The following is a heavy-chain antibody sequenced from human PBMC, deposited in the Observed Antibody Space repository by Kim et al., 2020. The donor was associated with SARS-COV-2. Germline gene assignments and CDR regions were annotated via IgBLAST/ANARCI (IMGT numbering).Heavy chain of an antibody. V-gene: IGHV4-34*01. CDR2: ST. D-gene: IGHD3-22*01. CDR3: ASGVITTGFDY. Sequence: STNYNPSLQHRLTISIDTSKNHLSLKLTSVNAADTAVYYCASGVITTGFDYWGQGTLVTVSS. J-gene: IGHJ4*02.